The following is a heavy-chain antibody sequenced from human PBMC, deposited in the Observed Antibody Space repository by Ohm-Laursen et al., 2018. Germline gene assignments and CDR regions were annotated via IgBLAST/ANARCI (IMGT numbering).Heavy chain of an antibody. D-gene: IGHD1-26*01. CDR3: SPSGSNFRWFDP. CDR1: GFTFSASA. V-gene: IGHV3-73*01. J-gene: IGHJ5*02. CDR2: IRIKTSGYAT. Sequence: GSLRLSCTASGFTFSASAMHWVRQASGKGLEWVGRIRIKTSGYATAYAESVKGRFTISRDDSKNMAYLQMNSLKIEDTAVYYCSPSGSNFRWFDPWGHGTLVTVSS.